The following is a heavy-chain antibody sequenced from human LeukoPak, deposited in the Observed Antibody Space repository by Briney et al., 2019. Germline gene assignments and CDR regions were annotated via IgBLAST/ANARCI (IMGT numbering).Heavy chain of an antibody. CDR2: IIPIFGTA. CDR1: GGTFSSYA. V-gene: IGHV1-69*01. D-gene: IGHD3-3*01. J-gene: IGHJ3*02. Sequence: ASVKVSCKASGGTFSSYAISWVRQAPGQGLEWMGGIIPIFGTANYAQKFQGRVTITADESTSTAYMELSSLRSEDTAVYYCARDSAAQLRFLEWRDAFDIWGQGTMVTVSS. CDR3: ARDSAAQLRFLEWRDAFDI.